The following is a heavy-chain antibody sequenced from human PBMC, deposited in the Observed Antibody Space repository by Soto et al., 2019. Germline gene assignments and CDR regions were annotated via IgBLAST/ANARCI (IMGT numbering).Heavy chain of an antibody. V-gene: IGHV4-4*07. CDR1: GGSISNYY. J-gene: IGHJ4*02. Sequence: QVQLQESGPGLVKPSETLSLTCTVSGGSISNYYWSWLRQPAGKRLEWIGRFYASGGTNFNPSFKSRVTMSVETSNNRFSLELRSLTAADTAIYYCARRDSFSSGRGFDTWGQGSLVTVSS. D-gene: IGHD6-6*01. CDR3: ARRDSFSSGRGFDT. CDR2: FYASGGT.